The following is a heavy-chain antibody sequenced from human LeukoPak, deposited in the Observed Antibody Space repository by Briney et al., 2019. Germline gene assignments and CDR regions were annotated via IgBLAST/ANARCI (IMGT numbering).Heavy chain of an antibody. CDR1: GGSFSGYY. Sequence: SEILSLTCAVYGGSFSGYYWSWIRQPPGKGLEWIGEINHSGSTNYNPSLKSRVTISVDTSKNQFSLKLTSVTAADTAVYYCASRDCSSTSCHEGYNWFDPWGQGILVSVSS. CDR3: ASRDCSSTSCHEGYNWFDP. J-gene: IGHJ5*02. V-gene: IGHV4-34*01. D-gene: IGHD2-2*01. CDR2: INHSGST.